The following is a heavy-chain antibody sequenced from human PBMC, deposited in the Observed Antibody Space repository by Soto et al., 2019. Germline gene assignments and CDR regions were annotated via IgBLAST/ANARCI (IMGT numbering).Heavy chain of an antibody. V-gene: IGHV4-59*01. Sequence: SETLSLTCTVSGGSISSYYWSWIRQPPGKGLEWIGYIYYSGSTNYNPSLKSRVTISVDTSKKQFSLKLSSVTAADTAVYYCASCSTVTTRGMYYYSGMDVWGQGTTVTVSS. J-gene: IGHJ6*02. CDR3: ASCSTVTTRGMYYYSGMDV. D-gene: IGHD4-4*01. CDR1: GGSISSYY. CDR2: IYYSGST.